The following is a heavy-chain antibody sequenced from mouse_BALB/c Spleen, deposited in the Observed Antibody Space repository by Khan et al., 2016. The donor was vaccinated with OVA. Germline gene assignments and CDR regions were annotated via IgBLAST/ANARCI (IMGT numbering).Heavy chain of an antibody. V-gene: IGHV5-6*02. CDR1: GFTFSSYS. D-gene: IGHD4-1*01. CDR2: ISSGGDYT. J-gene: IGHJ3*01. Sequence: EVKLEESGGDLVKPGGSLKLSCAASGFTFSSYSMSWVRQTPDKRLEWVATISSGGDYTYYPANVKGRFTISRDNAKNTLYLQMSSLKSEATAMYYCASHLTGSFAYWGQGTLVTVSA. CDR3: ASHLTGSFAY.